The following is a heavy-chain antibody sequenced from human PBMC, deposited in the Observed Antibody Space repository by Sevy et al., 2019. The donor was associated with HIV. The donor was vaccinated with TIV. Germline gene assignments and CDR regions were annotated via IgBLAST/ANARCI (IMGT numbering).Heavy chain of an antibody. CDR2: ISSSSSYI. D-gene: IGHD2-21*01. Sequence: GGSLRLSCAASGFTFSSYSMNWVRQAPGKGLEWVSSISSSSSYIYYADSVKGRFTISRDNAKNSLYLQMNSLRAEDTAVYYCARDWLPIHAFDLWGQGTMVTVSS. CDR3: ARDWLPIHAFDL. J-gene: IGHJ3*01. CDR1: GFTFSSYS. V-gene: IGHV3-21*01.